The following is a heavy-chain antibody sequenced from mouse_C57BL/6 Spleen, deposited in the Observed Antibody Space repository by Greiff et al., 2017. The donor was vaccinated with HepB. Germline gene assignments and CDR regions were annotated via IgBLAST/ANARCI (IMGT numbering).Heavy chain of an antibody. D-gene: IGHD1-1*01. CDR3: ARRGTTVVGPHYFDY. J-gene: IGHJ2*01. V-gene: IGHV5-17*01. CDR2: ISSGSSTI. Sequence: EVKVEESGGGLVKPGGSLKLSCAASGFTFSDYGMHWVRQAPEKGLEWVAYISSGSSTIYYADTVKGRFTISRDNAKNTLFLQMTSLRSEDTAMYYCARRGTTVVGPHYFDYWGQGTTLTVSS. CDR1: GFTFSDYG.